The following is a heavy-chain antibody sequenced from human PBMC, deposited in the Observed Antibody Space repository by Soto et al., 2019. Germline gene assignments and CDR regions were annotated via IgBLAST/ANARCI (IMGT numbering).Heavy chain of an antibody. CDR1: SGSISSSNW. CDR2: IYHSGST. CDR3: ARDLMTTVTKNYYYYMDV. V-gene: IGHV4-4*02. D-gene: IGHD4-17*01. J-gene: IGHJ6*03. Sequence: PSETLSLTCAVSSGSISSSNWWGWVRQPPGKGLEWIGEIYHSGSTNYNPSLKSRVTISVDKSKNQFSLKLSSVTAADTAVYYCARDLMTTVTKNYYYYMDVWGKGTTVTVSS.